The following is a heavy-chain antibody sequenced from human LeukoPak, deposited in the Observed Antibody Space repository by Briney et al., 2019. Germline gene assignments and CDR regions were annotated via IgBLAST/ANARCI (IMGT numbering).Heavy chain of an antibody. CDR3: AKSGLNRFDY. Sequence: GGSLRLSCAASGFTFSHFGIHWVRQAPGKGLEWVAVISYDGNNQYYADSVKGRFTISRDNFKNTLYLQMNSLRAEDTAVYYCAKSGLNRFDYWGQGTLVTVSS. J-gene: IGHJ4*02. V-gene: IGHV3-30*18. D-gene: IGHD2-15*01. CDR2: ISYDGNNQ. CDR1: GFTFSHFG.